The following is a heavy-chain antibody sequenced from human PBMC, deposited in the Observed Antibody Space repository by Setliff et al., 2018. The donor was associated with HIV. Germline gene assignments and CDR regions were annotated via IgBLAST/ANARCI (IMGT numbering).Heavy chain of an antibody. CDR1: GDSISSGGFY. V-gene: IGHV4-31*03. CDR2: IHYSGRT. CDR3: ARAPFRGGSFGWFDP. Sequence: TLSLTCTVSGDSISSGGFYCNWFRQYPEKGLEWIGWIHYSGRTNFNPSLRSRATISFDTSKNQFSLNLTSVTAADTAVYYCARAPFRGGSFGWFDPWCQGTLVTVSS. D-gene: IGHD2-15*01. J-gene: IGHJ5*02.